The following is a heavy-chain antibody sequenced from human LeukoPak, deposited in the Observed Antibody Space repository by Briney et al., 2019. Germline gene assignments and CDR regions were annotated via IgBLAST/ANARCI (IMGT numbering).Heavy chain of an antibody. V-gene: IGHV1-8*01. CDR1: GYTFTSYD. D-gene: IGHD3-10*01. CDR3: ARLLITMVRGVTFYYYYGMDV. CDR2: MNPNSGNT. Sequence: ASVKVSCKASGYTFTSYDINWVRQATGQGLEWMGWMNPNSGNTGYAQKFQGRVTMTRITSISTAYMELSSLRSEDTAVYYCARLLITMVRGVTFYYYYGMDVWGQGTTVTVSS. J-gene: IGHJ6*02.